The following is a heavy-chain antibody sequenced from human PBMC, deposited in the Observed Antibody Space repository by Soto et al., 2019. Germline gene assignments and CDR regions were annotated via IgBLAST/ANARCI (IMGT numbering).Heavy chain of an antibody. V-gene: IGHV3-53*01. Sequence: PGGSLRLSCAASGFTVSSNYMSRVRQAPGKGLEWVSVIYSGGSTYYADSVKGRFTISRDNSKNTLYLQMNSLRAEDTAVYYCASRFGDYEGPLGGMDVWGQGTTVTVSS. CDR1: GFTVSSNY. CDR2: IYSGGST. CDR3: ASRFGDYEGPLGGMDV. J-gene: IGHJ6*02. D-gene: IGHD3-3*01.